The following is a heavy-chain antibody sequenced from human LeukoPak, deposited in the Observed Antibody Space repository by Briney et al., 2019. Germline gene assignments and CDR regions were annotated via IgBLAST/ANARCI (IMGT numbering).Heavy chain of an antibody. CDR2: IIPILGIA. D-gene: IGHD2-21*02. Sequence: ASVKVSCKASGGTFSSYAISWVRQAPGQGLEWMGRIIPILGIANYAQKFQGRVTITADKSTSTAYMELSSLRSEDTAVYYCARDSGRDFWAFDIWGQGTMVTVSS. CDR1: GGTFSSYA. J-gene: IGHJ3*02. CDR3: ARDSGRDFWAFDI. V-gene: IGHV1-69*04.